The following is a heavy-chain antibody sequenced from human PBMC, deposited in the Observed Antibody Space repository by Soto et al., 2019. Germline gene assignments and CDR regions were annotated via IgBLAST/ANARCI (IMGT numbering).Heavy chain of an antibody. CDR3: ARVKGPTTDVGVRGAFDI. V-gene: IGHV5-51*01. CDR1: GYSFTSYW. J-gene: IGHJ3*02. D-gene: IGHD4-4*01. Sequence: GESLKISCKGSGYSFTSYWIGWVRQMPGKGLEWMGIIYPGDSDTRYSPSFQGQVTISADKSISTAYLQWSCLQASDTAMYYCARVKGPTTDVGVRGAFDIWGQGTMVTVSS. CDR2: IYPGDSDT.